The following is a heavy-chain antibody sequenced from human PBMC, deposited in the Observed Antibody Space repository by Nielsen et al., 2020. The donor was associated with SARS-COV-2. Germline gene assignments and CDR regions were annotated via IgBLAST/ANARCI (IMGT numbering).Heavy chain of an antibody. CDR1: GYTLTELS. D-gene: IGHD1-1*01. CDR2: IIPIFGTA. CDR3: ASYNWNRYYYYYGMDV. J-gene: IGHJ6*02. V-gene: IGHV1-69*13. Sequence: SVKVSCKVSGYTLTELSMHWVRQAPGQGLEWMGGIIPIFGTANYAQKFQGRVTITADESTSTAYMELSSLRSEDTAVYYCASYNWNRYYYYYGMDVWGQGTTVTVSS.